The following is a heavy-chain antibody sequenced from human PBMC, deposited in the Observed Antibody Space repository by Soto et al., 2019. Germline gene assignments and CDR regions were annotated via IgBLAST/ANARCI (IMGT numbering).Heavy chain of an antibody. V-gene: IGHV3-74*01. Sequence: EVQLVESGGGLVQPGGSLRLSCAASGFTFNSYWMHWVRQVPGKGLVWVSCINSDGSSTSYGDSVKGRFTVSRDNAKNTLYLQMNSLRAEDTAVYWCARYCRGTSCNGGDLDYWGQGTLVTVSS. CDR3: ARYCRGTSCNGGDLDY. CDR2: INSDGSST. D-gene: IGHD2-2*01. CDR1: GFTFNSYW. J-gene: IGHJ4*02.